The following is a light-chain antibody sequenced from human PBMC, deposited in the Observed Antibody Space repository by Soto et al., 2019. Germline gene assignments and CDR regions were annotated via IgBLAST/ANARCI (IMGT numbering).Light chain of an antibody. J-gene: IGLJ3*02. CDR2: EVT. Sequence: QSVLTQPASVSGSPGQSITISCTGTSSDVGGYNYVSWYQQHPGKAPKLMIYEVTNRPSGVSIRRSGSKSGNTAALTISGLQADDEADYYCSSYTGSGTLVFGGGTKLTVL. CDR3: SSYTGSGTLV. V-gene: IGLV2-14*01. CDR1: SSDVGGYNY.